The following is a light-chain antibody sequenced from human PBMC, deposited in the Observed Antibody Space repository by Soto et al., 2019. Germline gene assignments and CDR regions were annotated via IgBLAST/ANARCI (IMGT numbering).Light chain of an antibody. CDR3: QQYDTSPWT. J-gene: IGKJ1*01. V-gene: IGKV3-20*01. CDR2: GAS. CDR1: RNIERW. Sequence: TQSPSTLSASLGDRVTITCRASRNIERWLAWYQQKPGQAPRLLIYGASSRATGIPDRFSGSGSGTDFTLTISRLEPEDFAVYHCQQYDTSPWTFGQGTKVEIK.